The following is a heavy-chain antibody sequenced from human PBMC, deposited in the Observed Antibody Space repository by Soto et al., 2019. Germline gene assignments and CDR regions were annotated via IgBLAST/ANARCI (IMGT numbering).Heavy chain of an antibody. Sequence: LRLSCAASGFTFSSYAMHWVRQAPGKGLEWVAVISYDGSNKYYADSVKGRFTISRDNSKNTLYLQMNSLRAEDTAVYYCAREVPLTYYYDSSGYYGSFDYWGQGTLVTVSS. V-gene: IGHV3-30-3*01. CDR1: GFTFSSYA. D-gene: IGHD3-22*01. CDR2: ISYDGSNK. CDR3: AREVPLTYYYDSSGYYGSFDY. J-gene: IGHJ4*02.